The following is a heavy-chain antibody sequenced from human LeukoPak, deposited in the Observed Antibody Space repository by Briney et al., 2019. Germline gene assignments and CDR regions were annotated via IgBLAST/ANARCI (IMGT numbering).Heavy chain of an antibody. V-gene: IGHV3-7*04. D-gene: IGHD2-15*01. CDR3: ARGINWFDP. CDR2: IKQDGSEK. CDR1: GLTFSSYW. Sequence: PGGSLRLSCAVSGLTFSSYWMTWVRQAPGKGREWVANIKQDGSEKYHVDSVKGRLTISRDNAKNSKYLQMNSLRAEDTAVYYCARGINWFDPWGQGTLVTVSS. J-gene: IGHJ5*02.